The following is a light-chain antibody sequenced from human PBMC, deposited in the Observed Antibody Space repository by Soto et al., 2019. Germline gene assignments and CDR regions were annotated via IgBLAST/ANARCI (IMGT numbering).Light chain of an antibody. Sequence: QSALTQPASVSGSPGQSITISCTGTNSDVGGYNYVSWYQQHPGKVPKLMIFAVSDRPSGVSNRFSGSKSGNTASLTISGLQAEDEADYYCCSYTTSATLVFDGGTKVTVL. J-gene: IGLJ2*01. CDR2: AVS. CDR1: NSDVGGYNY. V-gene: IGLV2-14*01. CDR3: CSYTTSATLV.